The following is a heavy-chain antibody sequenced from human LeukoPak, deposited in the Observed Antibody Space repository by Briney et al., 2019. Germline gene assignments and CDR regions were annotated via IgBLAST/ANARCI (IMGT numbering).Heavy chain of an antibody. D-gene: IGHD2-2*01. CDR2: INPNSGAT. J-gene: IGHJ4*02. V-gene: IGHV1-2*02. Sequence: ASVKFSCKASGYTFSGYYIHWVRQAPGQGLEWMGWINPNSGATNYAQKFQGRVTMTRDTSISTAYMELSRLRSDDTAVYYCARASGGIVVVPAAVGGDYWGQGTLVTVSS. CDR3: ARASGGIVVVPAAVGGDY. CDR1: GYTFSGYY.